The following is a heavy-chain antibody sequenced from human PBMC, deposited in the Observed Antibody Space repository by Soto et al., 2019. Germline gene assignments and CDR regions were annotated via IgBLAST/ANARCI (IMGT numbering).Heavy chain of an antibody. Sequence: SETLSLTCTVSGGSISSGDYYWSWIRQPPGKGLEWIGYIYYSGSTYYNPSLKSRVTISVDTSKNQFSLKLSSVTAADTAVYYCARDRYYDSSGYDYWGQGTLVTVS. CDR1: GGSISSGDYY. CDR3: ARDRYYDSSGYDY. V-gene: IGHV4-30-4*01. CDR2: IYYSGST. J-gene: IGHJ4*02. D-gene: IGHD3-22*01.